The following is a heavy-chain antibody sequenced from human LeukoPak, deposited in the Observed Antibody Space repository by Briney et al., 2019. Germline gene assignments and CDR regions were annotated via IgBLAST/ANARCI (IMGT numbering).Heavy chain of an antibody. CDR1: GGSISSSSYY. D-gene: IGHD3-10*01. Sequence: SETLSLTCTVSGGSISSSSYYWGWIRQPPGKGLEWIGSIYYSRSTYYNPSLKSRVTISVDTSKNQFSLKLSSVTAADTAVYYCARDPSEGYMDVWGKGTTVTVSS. CDR3: ARDPSEGYMDV. V-gene: IGHV4-39*07. CDR2: IYYSRST. J-gene: IGHJ6*03.